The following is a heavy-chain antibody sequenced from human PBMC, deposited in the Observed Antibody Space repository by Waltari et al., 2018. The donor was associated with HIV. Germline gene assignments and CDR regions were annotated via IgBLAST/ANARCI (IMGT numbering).Heavy chain of an antibody. V-gene: IGHV1-18*01. J-gene: IGHJ4*02. CDR1: GYNFTNYG. Sequence: QVHLVQSGAELRKPGASVTVSCKASGYNFTNYGITWVRQAPGQGLEWMGWISGYHGDTKYAQKVRGRVTMTTDTSTSTAYLEMGSLRFDDTAVYYCARDHYYGSSGYYSDYWGQGTLVTVSS. CDR3: ARDHYYGSSGYYSDY. CDR2: ISGYHGDT. D-gene: IGHD3-22*01.